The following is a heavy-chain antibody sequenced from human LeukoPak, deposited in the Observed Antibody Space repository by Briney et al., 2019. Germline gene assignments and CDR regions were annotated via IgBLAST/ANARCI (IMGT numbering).Heavy chain of an antibody. CDR2: IIPIFGTA. J-gene: IGHJ5*02. D-gene: IGHD6-19*01. V-gene: IGHV1-69*13. CDR3: ARDPQEWLETPSSNWSDP. CDR1: GGTFSSYA. Sequence: SVTVSCTASGGTFSSYAISWVRQAPGQGLEWMGGIIPIFGTANYAQKFQGRVTITADESTSTAYMELSSLRSEDTAVYYCARDPQEWLETPSSNWSDPWGQGTLVTVSS.